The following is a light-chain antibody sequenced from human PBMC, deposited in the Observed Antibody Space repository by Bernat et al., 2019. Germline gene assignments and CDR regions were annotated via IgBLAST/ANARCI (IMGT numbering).Light chain of an antibody. J-gene: IGLJ3*02. CDR3: QAWDSSTGV. V-gene: IGLV3-1*01. CDR2: RDD. Sequence: SYELIQPPSVSVSPGQTASIICSGDRLSNTCWYQQKPGQSPVVVIFRDDKRPSGIPERFSGSNSGNTATLTISGTQAIDEADYYCQAWDSSTGVFGGGTKLTVL. CDR1: RLSN.